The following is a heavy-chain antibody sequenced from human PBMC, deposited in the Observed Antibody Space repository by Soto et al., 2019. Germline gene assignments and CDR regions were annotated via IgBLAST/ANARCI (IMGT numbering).Heavy chain of an antibody. CDR3: ARDGIGIVVVPAAQWWFDP. V-gene: IGHV1-18*04. Sequence: QVQLVQSGAEVKKPGASVKVSCKASGYTFTSYGISWVRQAPGQGLEWMGWISAYNGNTNYAQKLQGRVTMTTDTTKSTAYMELRSLRSDDTAVYYCARDGIGIVVVPAAQWWFDPWGQGTLVTVSS. J-gene: IGHJ5*02. D-gene: IGHD2-2*01. CDR1: GYTFTSYG. CDR2: ISAYNGNT.